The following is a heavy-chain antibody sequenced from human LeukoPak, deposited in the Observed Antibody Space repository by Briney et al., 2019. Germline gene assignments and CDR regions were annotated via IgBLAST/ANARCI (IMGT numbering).Heavy chain of an antibody. CDR3: ARGRRWLQTDAFDI. CDR2: ILTSGST. V-gene: IGHV4-4*07. CDR1: GASISNYY. Sequence: PSETLSLTCTVSGASISNYYWSWIRRPAGKGLEWIGQILTSGSTNYNPSLKSRVTISVDTSKNQFSLKLSSVTAADTAVYYCARGRRWLQTDAFDIWGQGTMVTVSS. D-gene: IGHD5-24*01. J-gene: IGHJ3*02.